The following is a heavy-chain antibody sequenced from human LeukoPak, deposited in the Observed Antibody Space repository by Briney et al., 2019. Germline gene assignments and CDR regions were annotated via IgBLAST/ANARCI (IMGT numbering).Heavy chain of an antibody. D-gene: IGHD5-18*01. CDR3: ARDQGGYSYGESRGVFDY. CDR2: IWYDGSNK. Sequence: RQAPGXGLEWVAVIWYDGSNKYYADSVKGRFTISRDNSKNTLYLQMNSLRAEDTAVYYCARDQGGYSYGESRGVFDYWGQGTLVTVSS. V-gene: IGHV3-33*01. J-gene: IGHJ4*02.